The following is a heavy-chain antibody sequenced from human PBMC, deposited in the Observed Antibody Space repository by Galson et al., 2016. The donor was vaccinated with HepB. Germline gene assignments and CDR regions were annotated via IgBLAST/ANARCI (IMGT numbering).Heavy chain of an antibody. D-gene: IGHD4-17*01. J-gene: IGHJ4*02. Sequence: SLRLSCAASGFTFSDYAIHWIRQAPGKGLEWVAVISYDGTKKYHADSVKGRFTISRDNSKNTLYLEMNSLRGEDTAVYYCVRDDDYGGYVLDYWGQGTLVTVSS. V-gene: IGHV3-30-3*01. CDR2: ISYDGTKK. CDR1: GFTFSDYA. CDR3: VRDDDYGGYVLDY.